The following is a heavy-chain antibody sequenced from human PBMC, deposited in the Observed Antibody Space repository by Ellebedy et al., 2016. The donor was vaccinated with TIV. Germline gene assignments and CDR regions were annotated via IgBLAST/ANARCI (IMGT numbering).Heavy chain of an antibody. Sequence: GESLKISXAASGFTFTNAWMNWVRQAPGRGLEWVGRIKSKSNGGTADYAAPVKGRFTISRGDSKTTLYLQMDNLKTEDTAVYYCTTALSSGPLWGQGTLVTVSS. CDR2: IKSKSNGGTA. CDR3: TTALSSGPL. V-gene: IGHV3-15*07. CDR1: GFTFTNAW. J-gene: IGHJ4*02. D-gene: IGHD2-15*01.